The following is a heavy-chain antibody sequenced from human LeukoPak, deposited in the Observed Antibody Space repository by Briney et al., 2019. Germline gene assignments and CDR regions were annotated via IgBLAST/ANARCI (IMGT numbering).Heavy chain of an antibody. CDR1: GFTVSSNY. CDR2: ISSSSSYI. CDR3: ATFRSTDY. D-gene: IGHD1-14*01. V-gene: IGHV3-21*01. J-gene: IGHJ4*02. Sequence: PGGSLRLSCAASGFTVSSNYMSWVRQAPGKGLEWVSSISSSSSYIYYADSVKGRFTISRDNAKNSLYLQMNSLRAEDTAVYYCATFRSTDYWGQGTLVTVSS.